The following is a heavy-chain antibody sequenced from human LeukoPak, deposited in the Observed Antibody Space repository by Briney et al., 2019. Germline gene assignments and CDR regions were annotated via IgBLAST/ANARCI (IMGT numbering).Heavy chain of an antibody. J-gene: IGHJ5*02. CDR1: GFTFSSYS. CDR3: AREMVTYSSPFGP. D-gene: IGHD6-13*01. Sequence: GGSLRLSCAASGFTFSSYSMNWVRQAPGKGLEWVSSISSSSYIYYADSVKGRFTISRDNAKNSLYLQMNSLRAEDTAVYYCAREMVTYSSPFGPWGQGTLVTVSS. V-gene: IGHV3-21*01. CDR2: ISSSSYI.